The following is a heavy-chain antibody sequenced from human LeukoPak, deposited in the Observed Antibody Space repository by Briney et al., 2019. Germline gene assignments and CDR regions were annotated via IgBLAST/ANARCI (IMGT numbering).Heavy chain of an antibody. CDR3: VRHIQGYYGMDV. J-gene: IGHJ6*02. D-gene: IGHD1-1*01. Sequence: PGGSLRLSCAASGFTFSSYEMNWVRQAPGRGLEWLSYINIGGSPIYYADSVKGRFTISRDNAKNSLYLQMHSLRAEDTAVYYCVRHIQGYYGMDVWGQGTTVTVSS. CDR1: GFTFSSYE. V-gene: IGHV3-48*03. CDR2: INIGGSPI.